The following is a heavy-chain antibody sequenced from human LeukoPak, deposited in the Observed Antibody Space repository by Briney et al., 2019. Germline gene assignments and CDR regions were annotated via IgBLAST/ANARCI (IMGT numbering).Heavy chain of an antibody. Sequence: SETLSLTCAVYGGSFSGYYWSWIRQPPGKGLEGIGEINHSGSTNYNPSLKSRVTISVETSRNQFSVKLSSVTAADTAVYYCAREKNGIAAAGYHHWGQGTLVTVSS. CDR2: INHSGST. CDR3: AREKNGIAAAGYHH. D-gene: IGHD6-13*01. CDR1: GGSFSGYY. V-gene: IGHV4-34*01. J-gene: IGHJ5*02.